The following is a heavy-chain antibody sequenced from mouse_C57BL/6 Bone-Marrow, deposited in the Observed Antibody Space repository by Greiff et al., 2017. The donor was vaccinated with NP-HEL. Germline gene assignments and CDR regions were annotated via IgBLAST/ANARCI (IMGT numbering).Heavy chain of an antibody. V-gene: IGHV1-63*01. CDR2: IYPGGGYT. CDR3: ARGGYDGYYVFAY. J-gene: IGHJ3*01. Sequence: QVQLQQSGAELVRPGTSVKMSCKASGYTFTNYWIGWAKQRPGHGLEWIGDIYPGGGYTNYNEKFKGKATLTADKSSSTAYMQFSSLTSEDSAIYYCARGGYDGYYVFAYWGQGTLVTVSA. CDR1: GYTFTNYW. D-gene: IGHD2-3*01.